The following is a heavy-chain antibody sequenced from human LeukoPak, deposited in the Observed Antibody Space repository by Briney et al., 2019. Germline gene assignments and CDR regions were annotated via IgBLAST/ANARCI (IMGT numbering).Heavy chain of an antibody. D-gene: IGHD2-15*01. CDR2: ISGSDGST. J-gene: IGHJ4*02. CDR3: AKGRGYCTGGSCYSDY. CDR1: GFTFGNYA. Sequence: PGGSLRLSCTASGFTFGNYAMSWVRQAPGKGLEWVSTISGSDGSTYYADSVKGRFTISRDNSKNTLYLQMNSLRVEDTAIYYCAKGRGYCTGGSCYSDYWGQGTLVTVSS. V-gene: IGHV3-23*01.